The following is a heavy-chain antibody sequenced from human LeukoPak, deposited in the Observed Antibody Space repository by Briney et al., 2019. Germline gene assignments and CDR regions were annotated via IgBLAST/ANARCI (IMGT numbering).Heavy chain of an antibody. CDR3: ARVAVGATTYYYYGMDV. CDR1: GFTFSSYA. V-gene: IGHV4-39*07. Sequence: GSLRLSCAASGFTFSSYAMHWIRQPPGKGLEWIGSIYYSGSTYYNPSLKSRVTISVDTSKNQFSLKLSSVTAADTAVYYCARVAVGATTYYYYGMDVWGQGATVTVSS. CDR2: IYYSGST. D-gene: IGHD1-26*01. J-gene: IGHJ6*02.